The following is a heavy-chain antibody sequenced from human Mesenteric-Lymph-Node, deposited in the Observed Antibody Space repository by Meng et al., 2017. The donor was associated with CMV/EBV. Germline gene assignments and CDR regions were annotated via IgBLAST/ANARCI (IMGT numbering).Heavy chain of an antibody. CDR1: GFTFTSYV. D-gene: IGHD3/OR15-3a*01. Sequence: GGSLRLSCAASGFTFTSYVMSWVRQAPGKGLQWVSTIYSDGINTHYADSVKGRFTITRDNSLNTLHLQMDNLGAEDTAVYYCAKDRADNFDFWTGLPQDYYAMDVWGQGTTVTVSS. CDR3: AKDRADNFDFWTGLPQDYYAMDV. V-gene: IGHV3-23*03. J-gene: IGHJ6*02. CDR2: IYSDGINT.